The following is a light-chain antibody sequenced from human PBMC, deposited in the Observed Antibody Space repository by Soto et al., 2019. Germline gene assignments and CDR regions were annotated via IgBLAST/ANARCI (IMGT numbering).Light chain of an antibody. J-gene: IGLJ1*01. CDR3: SSYTSSSTPHYV. V-gene: IGLV2-14*01. CDR1: SSDVGGYNY. Sequence: QSALTQPASVSGSPGQSITISCTGTSSDVGGYNYVSWYQQHPGKAPKLMIYEVSNRPSGVSNRFSGSKSGNTASLTISGLQAEDEAAYYCSSYTSSSTPHYVFGTGTKLTVL. CDR2: EVS.